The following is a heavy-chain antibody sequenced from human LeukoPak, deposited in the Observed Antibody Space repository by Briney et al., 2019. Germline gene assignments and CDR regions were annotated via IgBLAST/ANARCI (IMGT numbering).Heavy chain of an antibody. CDR2: IYYSGST. J-gene: IGHJ4*02. V-gene: IGHV4-59*01. D-gene: IGHD3-10*01. CDR3: ARGRSIGGVRI. Sequence: PSETLSLTCAVYGGSISSYYWSWIRQPPGEGLEWIGYIYYSGSTNYNPSLKSRVTISVDTSKNQFSLKLSSVTAADTAVYYCARGRSIGGVRIWGQGTLVTVSS. CDR1: GGSISSYY.